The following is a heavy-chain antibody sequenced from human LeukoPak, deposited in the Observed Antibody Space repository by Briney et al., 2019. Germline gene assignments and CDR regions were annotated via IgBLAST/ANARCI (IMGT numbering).Heavy chain of an antibody. V-gene: IGHV4-39*07. CDR3: AIWYYDILTGYYEDY. D-gene: IGHD3-9*01. CDR2: IYYSGST. J-gene: IGHJ4*02. Sequence: SETLSLTCTVSGGSISSSSYYWGWIRQPPGKGLEWIGSIYYSGSTYYSPSLKSRVTISVDTSKNQFSLKLSSVTAADTAVYYCAIWYYDILTGYYEDYWGQGTLVTVSS. CDR1: GGSISSSSYY.